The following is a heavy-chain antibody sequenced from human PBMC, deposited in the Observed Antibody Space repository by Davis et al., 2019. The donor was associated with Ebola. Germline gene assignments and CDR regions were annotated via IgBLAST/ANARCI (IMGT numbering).Heavy chain of an antibody. D-gene: IGHD2-2*01. V-gene: IGHV3-7*03. Sequence: GEFLKISCAASGFMFSNYWMAWGRQAPGKGLEWVANIRQDGGETYYADSVKGRFAISRDNAKNSLYLQMNSLRAEDTAIYYCARDAVPAAQDYWGQGTLVTVSS. CDR3: ARDAVPAAQDY. CDR2: IRQDGGET. J-gene: IGHJ4*02. CDR1: GFMFSNYW.